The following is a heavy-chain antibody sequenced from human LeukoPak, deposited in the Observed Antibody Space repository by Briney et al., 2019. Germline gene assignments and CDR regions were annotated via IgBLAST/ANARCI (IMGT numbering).Heavy chain of an antibody. V-gene: IGHV3-23*01. CDR1: GFTFSSYD. J-gene: IGHJ4*02. Sequence: GGSLRLSCAASGFTFSSYDMSWVRQAPGKGLEWVSAISGSGGSTYYADSVKGRFTVSRDSSKNTLSLQMNSLRAEDTAVYYCAKLRESGTYFDYWGQGTPVTVSS. D-gene: IGHD1-26*01. CDR3: AKLRESGTYFDY. CDR2: ISGSGGST.